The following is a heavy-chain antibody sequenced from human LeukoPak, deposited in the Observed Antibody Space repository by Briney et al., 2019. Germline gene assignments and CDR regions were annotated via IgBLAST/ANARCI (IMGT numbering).Heavy chain of an antibody. V-gene: IGHV3-33*01. D-gene: IGHD3-22*01. CDR3: ARGYDSSA. CDR1: GFTFSSYG. Sequence: GGSLRLSCAASGFTFSSYGMHWVRQAPGKGLERVAVIWYDGSKKYYADSVKGRFTTSRDNSKNTLYLQMNSLRAEDTAVYYCARGYDSSAWGQGTLVTVSS. J-gene: IGHJ5*02. CDR2: IWYDGSKK.